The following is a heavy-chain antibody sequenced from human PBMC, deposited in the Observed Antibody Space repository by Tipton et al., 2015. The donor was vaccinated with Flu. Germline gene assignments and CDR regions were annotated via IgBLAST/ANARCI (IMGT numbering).Heavy chain of an antibody. D-gene: IGHD6-19*01. CDR2: INHSGST. CDR1: GGSFSGYY. J-gene: IGHJ4*02. CDR3: ARGGDSSGWYTY. Sequence: LSCAVYGGSFSGYYWSWIRQPPGKGLEWIGEINHSGSTNYNPSLKSRVTISVDTSKNQFSLKLSSVTAADTAVYYCARGGDSSGWYTYWGQGTLVTVSS. V-gene: IGHV4-34*01.